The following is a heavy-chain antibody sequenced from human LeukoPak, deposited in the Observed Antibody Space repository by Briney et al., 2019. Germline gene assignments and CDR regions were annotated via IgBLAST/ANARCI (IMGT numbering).Heavy chain of an antibody. V-gene: IGHV1-8*01. Sequence: VASVKVSCKASGYTLTSYDINWVRQATGQGLEWMGWMNPNSGNTGYAQKFQGRVTMTRNTSISTAYMELSSLRSEDTAVYYCAISYGLGSYYPLFDYWGQGTLVTVSS. CDR1: GYTLTSYD. D-gene: IGHD3-10*01. CDR2: MNPNSGNT. CDR3: AISYGLGSYYPLFDY. J-gene: IGHJ4*02.